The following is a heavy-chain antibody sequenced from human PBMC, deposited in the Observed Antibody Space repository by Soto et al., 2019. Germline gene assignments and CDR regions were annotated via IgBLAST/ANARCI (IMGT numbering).Heavy chain of an antibody. V-gene: IGHV1-8*01. CDR1: GYTFTSYD. CDR2: MNPNSGHT. J-gene: IGHJ6*02. Sequence: ASVKVSCKASGYTFTSYDINWVRQATGQGLEWMGWMNPNSGHTNYAQKFQERVTITRDMSTSTAYMELRSLRSEDTAVYYCAAASSTSGGYYGMDVWGQGTTVTVSS. D-gene: IGHD2-2*01. CDR3: AAASSTSGGYYGMDV.